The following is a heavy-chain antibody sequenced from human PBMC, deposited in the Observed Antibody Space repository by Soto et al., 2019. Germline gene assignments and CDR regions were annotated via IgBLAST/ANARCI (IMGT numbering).Heavy chain of an antibody. V-gene: IGHV4-59*08. CDR3: ARGRGYCISTSCHYYYGMDV. D-gene: IGHD2-2*01. CDR1: GDSISNYY. CDR2: IFYSGST. J-gene: IGHJ6*02. Sequence: SETLSLTCTVTGDSISNYYWSWIRQPPGRGLEWIGHIFYSGSTNYNPALKGRVTISVDTSKNQFSLRLGSVTAADTAVYYCARGRGYCISTSCHYYYGMDVWGQGTTVT.